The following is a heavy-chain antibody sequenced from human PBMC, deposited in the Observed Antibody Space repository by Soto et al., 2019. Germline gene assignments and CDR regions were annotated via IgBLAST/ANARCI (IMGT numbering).Heavy chain of an antibody. D-gene: IGHD5-12*01. J-gene: IGHJ6*02. Sequence: SETLSLTCTVSGGSISSGGYYWSWIRQHPGKGLEWIGYIYYSGSTYYNPSLKSRVTISVDTSKNQFSLKLSSVTAADTAVYYCARGLMATTYYYYYGMDVWGQGTTVTVS. CDR2: IYYSGST. CDR3: ARGLMATTYYYYYGMDV. V-gene: IGHV4-31*03. CDR1: GGSISSGGYY.